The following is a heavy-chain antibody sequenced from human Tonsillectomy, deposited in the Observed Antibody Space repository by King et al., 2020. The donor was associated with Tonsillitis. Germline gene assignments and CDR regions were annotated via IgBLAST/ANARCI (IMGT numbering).Heavy chain of an antibody. CDR2: IYPGDSDT. J-gene: IGHJ3*02. D-gene: IGHD1-26*01. V-gene: IGHV5-51*01. CDR1: GYSFTNYW. Sequence: QLVQSGAEVKKPGESLEISCKGSGYSFTNYWIGWVRQMPGKGLEWMGIIYPGDSDTRYSPSFQGQVTISADKSINTVYLQWSSLRASDTAMYYCARFGTTLLRPYDAFDIWGQGTMVTVSS. CDR3: ARFGTTLLRPYDAFDI.